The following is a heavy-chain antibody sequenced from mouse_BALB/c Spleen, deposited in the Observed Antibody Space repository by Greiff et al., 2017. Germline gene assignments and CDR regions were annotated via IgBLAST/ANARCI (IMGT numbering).Heavy chain of an antibody. Sequence: VHLVESGPGLVAPSQSLSITCTVSGFSLTSYGVHWVRQPPGKGLEWLGVIWAGGSTNYNSALMSRLSISKDNSKSQVFLKMNRLQTDDTAMYYFARDGLYYYGSSPFAYWGQGTLVTVSA. CDR3: ARDGLYYYGSSPFAY. V-gene: IGHV2-9*02. CDR2: IWAGGST. J-gene: IGHJ3*01. D-gene: IGHD1-1*01. CDR1: GFSLTSYG.